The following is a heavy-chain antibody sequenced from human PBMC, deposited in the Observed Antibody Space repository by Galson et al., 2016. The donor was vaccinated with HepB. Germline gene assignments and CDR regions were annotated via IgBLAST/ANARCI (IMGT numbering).Heavy chain of an antibody. CDR2: IGPISETA. CDR1: GGTFSNYA. Sequence: SVKVSCKASGGTFSNYALSWVRQAPRQGLEWLGGIGPISETADYPQKFQGRVTITADKSTATVYMELRSLRSEDTAVYYCASPMTWDSALVADAFDVWGQGTVVTVSS. J-gene: IGHJ3*01. CDR3: ASPMTWDSALVADAFDV. D-gene: IGHD5-18*01. V-gene: IGHV1-69*06.